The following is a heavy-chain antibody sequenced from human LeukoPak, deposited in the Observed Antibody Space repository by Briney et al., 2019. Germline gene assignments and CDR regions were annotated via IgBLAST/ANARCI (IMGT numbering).Heavy chain of an antibody. J-gene: IGHJ3*02. CDR2: IYSGGST. CDR1: GFIVSSNY. D-gene: IGHD5-18*01. CDR3: ARDSGLGYSSAFDI. Sequence: GGSLRPSCAASGFIVSSNYMSWVRQAPGKGLEWVSVIYSGGSTYYADSVKGRFTISGDNSKNTLYLQMNSLRAEDTAVYYCARDSGLGYSSAFDIWGQGTMVTVSS. V-gene: IGHV3-66*01.